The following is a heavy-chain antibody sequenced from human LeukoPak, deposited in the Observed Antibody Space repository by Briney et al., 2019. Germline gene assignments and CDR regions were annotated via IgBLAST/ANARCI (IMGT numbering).Heavy chain of an antibody. CDR1: GYTFTGYY. Sequence: ASVKVSCKASGYTFTGYYMHWVRQAPGQGLEWMGWINPNSGGTNYAQKFQGRVNMTRDTSISTAYMELSRLRSDDTAVYYCARVLWPENAFDIWGQGTMVTVSS. V-gene: IGHV1-2*02. CDR2: INPNSGGT. J-gene: IGHJ3*02. CDR3: ARVLWPENAFDI.